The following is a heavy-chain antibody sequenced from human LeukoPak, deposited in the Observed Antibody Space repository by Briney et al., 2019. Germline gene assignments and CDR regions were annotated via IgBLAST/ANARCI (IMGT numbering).Heavy chain of an antibody. D-gene: IGHD2-15*01. CDR3: ARAAGWCSGGSCYSRWFDP. Sequence: ASVKVSCKSSGYSFTGYYIHWVRQAPGQGLEWMGWINPKSGDTNYAQKFQDWVTMTRDTSINTAYMELSRLRSDDTAVYYCARAAGWCSGGSCYSRWFDPWGQGTLVTVSS. J-gene: IGHJ5*02. CDR2: INPKSGDT. V-gene: IGHV1-2*04. CDR1: GYSFTGYY.